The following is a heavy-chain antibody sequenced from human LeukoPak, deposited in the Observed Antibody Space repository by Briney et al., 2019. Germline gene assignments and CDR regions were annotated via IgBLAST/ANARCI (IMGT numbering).Heavy chain of an antibody. Sequence: TRGSLRLSCAPSGFTFSNAWMSWVRQAPGKGLEWVGRIRSNPDGGPTEYAAPVDARFIIIRDESKNTVYLQINRLKMEHTDINYCPTKQGTHYVREIFDYWGQGTLVIVSP. CDR2: IRSNPDGGPT. J-gene: IGHJ4*02. D-gene: IGHD3-10*02. V-gene: IGHV3-15*01. CDR1: GFTFSNAW. CDR3: PTKQGTHYVREIFDY.